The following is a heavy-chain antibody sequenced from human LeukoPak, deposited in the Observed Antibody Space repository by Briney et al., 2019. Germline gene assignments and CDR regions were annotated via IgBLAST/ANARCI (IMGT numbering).Heavy chain of an antibody. CDR3: TTEGIVVVPAAYY. J-gene: IGHJ4*02. CDR1: GFTFSDYA. V-gene: IGHV3-23*01. CDR2: ISGFGGST. Sequence: PGGSLRLSCAASGFTFSDYAMTWVRQAPGKGLEWVSGISGFGGSTYYADSMKGRFTISRDNSKNTLYLQMNSLKTEDTAVYYCTTEGIVVVPAAYYWGQGTLVTVSS. D-gene: IGHD2-2*01.